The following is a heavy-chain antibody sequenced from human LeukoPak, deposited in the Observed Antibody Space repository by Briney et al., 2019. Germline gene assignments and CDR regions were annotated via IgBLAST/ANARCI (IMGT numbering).Heavy chain of an antibody. CDR1: GFTFSSYG. J-gene: IGHJ4*02. D-gene: IGHD3-10*01. CDR3: AKERYYYGSGSYEGEFDY. Sequence: GSLRLSCAASGFTFSSYGMHWVRQAPGKGLEWVAVIWYDGSNKYYADSVKGRFTISRDNSKNTLYLQMNSLRAEDTAVYYCAKERYYYGSGSYEGEFDYWGQGTLVTVSS. CDR2: IWYDGSNK. V-gene: IGHV3-33*06.